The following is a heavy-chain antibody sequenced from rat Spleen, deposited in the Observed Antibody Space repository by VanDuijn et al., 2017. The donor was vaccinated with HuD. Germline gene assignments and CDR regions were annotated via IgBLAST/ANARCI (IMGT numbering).Heavy chain of an antibody. V-gene: IGHV5-19*01. CDR3: ARHNMGINDYFDY. CDR2: ISPSGVST. CDR1: GFTFSNYG. D-gene: IGHD1-9*01. Sequence: EVQLVESGGGLVQPGGSLKLSCVASGFTFSNYGMHWIRQAPTKGLEWVASISPSGVSTYYRDSVKGRFTISRDNAKSTLYLQMNSLRSEDTATYYCARHNMGINDYFDYWGQGVMVTVSS. J-gene: IGHJ2*01.